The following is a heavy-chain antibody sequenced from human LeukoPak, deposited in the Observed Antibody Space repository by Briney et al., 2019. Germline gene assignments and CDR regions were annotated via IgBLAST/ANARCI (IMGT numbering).Heavy chain of an antibody. Sequence: GGSLRLSCAASGFTFSSYSMNWVRQAPGKGLEWVSYISSSSSTIYYADSVKGRFTISRDNAKNSLYLQMNSLRAEDTAVYYCARGKDILTGYNPGYWGQGTLVTVSS. J-gene: IGHJ4*02. CDR2: ISSSSSTI. CDR1: GFTFSSYS. CDR3: ARGKDILTGYNPGY. V-gene: IGHV3-48*01. D-gene: IGHD3-9*01.